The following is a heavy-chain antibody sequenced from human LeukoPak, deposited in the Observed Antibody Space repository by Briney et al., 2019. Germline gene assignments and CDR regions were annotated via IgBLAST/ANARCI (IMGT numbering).Heavy chain of an antibody. J-gene: IGHJ4*02. D-gene: IGHD3-16*01. V-gene: IGHV3-33*01. Sequence: EWSLSLSCEASGFIFSSYGMHWVRQAPGKGLEWVASIWYDGSNKYYADSVKGRFTISRDNPKNTLYLLMNSLRAEDTAVYYCARPNWGAQLGYFDYWGQGTLVIVSS. CDR3: ARPNWGAQLGYFDY. CDR1: GFIFSSYG. CDR2: IWYDGSNK.